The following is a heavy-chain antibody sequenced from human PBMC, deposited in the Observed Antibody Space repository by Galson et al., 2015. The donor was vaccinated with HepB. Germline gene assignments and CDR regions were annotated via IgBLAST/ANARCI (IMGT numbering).Heavy chain of an antibody. CDR2: IHHSGST. Sequence: SETLSLTCAVFGGAFIDYQWTWIRQTPGKGLEWIGEIHHSGSTNYNPSLSSRVSISVDTIKKQLSLRLTSMSAAYMGVYYCARGWYYNYMDVWAKGTTVIVS. J-gene: IGHJ6*03. CDR1: GGAFIDYQ. D-gene: IGHD6-13*01. V-gene: IGHV4-34*01. CDR3: ARGWYYNYMDV.